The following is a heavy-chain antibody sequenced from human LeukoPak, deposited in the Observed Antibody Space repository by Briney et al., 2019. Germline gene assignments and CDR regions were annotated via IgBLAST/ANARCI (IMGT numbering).Heavy chain of an antibody. Sequence: ASETLSLTCTVSGGSISSYYWSWTRQPPGKGLEWIGYIYYSGSTNYNPSLKSRVTISVDTSKNQFSLKLSSVTAADTAVYYCAREAYYYGSGIPSWGQGTLVTVSS. CDR1: GGSISSYY. D-gene: IGHD3-10*01. CDR2: IYYSGST. J-gene: IGHJ5*02. CDR3: AREAYYYGSGIPS. V-gene: IGHV4-59*12.